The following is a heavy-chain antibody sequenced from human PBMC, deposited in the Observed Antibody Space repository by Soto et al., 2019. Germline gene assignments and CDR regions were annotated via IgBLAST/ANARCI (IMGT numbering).Heavy chain of an antibody. J-gene: IGHJ6*03. D-gene: IGHD6-13*01. V-gene: IGHV1-24*01. Sequence: ASVKVSCKVSGYTLTELSMHWVRQAPGKGLEWMGGFDPEDGETIYAQKFQGRVTMTEDTSTDTAYMELSSLRSEDTAVYYCATSTLGVYCYYNSMDVWGKGTTVTLS. CDR2: FDPEDGET. CDR1: GYTLTELS. CDR3: ATSTLGVYCYYNSMDV.